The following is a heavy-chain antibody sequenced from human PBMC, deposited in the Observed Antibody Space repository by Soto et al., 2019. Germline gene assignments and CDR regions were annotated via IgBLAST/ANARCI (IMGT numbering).Heavy chain of an antibody. CDR3: ARAYSPGLFDP. J-gene: IGHJ5*02. CDR2: ISANKGNT. CDR1: GYTFTSYG. Sequence: ASVKVSCKASGYTFTSYGISWVRQAPGQGLEWMGWISANKGNTKYAQNFQGRVTMTTDTSTSTAYMELRSLRSDDTAVYYCARAYSPGLFDPWGQGTLVTVSS. D-gene: IGHD2-15*01. V-gene: IGHV1-18*01.